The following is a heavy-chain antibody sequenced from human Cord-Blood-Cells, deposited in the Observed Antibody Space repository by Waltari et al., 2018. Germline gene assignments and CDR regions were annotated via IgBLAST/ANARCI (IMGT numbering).Heavy chain of an antibody. CDR2: IYYSGST. V-gene: IGHV4-39*01. Sequence: QLQLQESGPGLVKPSETLSLTCTVSGGSISSSSYYWGWIRQPPGKGLGWIGSIYYSGSTYDNPSLKSRVTISVDTSKNQFSLKLSSVTAADTAVYYCARRLQYMYVPYNWFDPWGQGTLVTVSS. J-gene: IGHJ5*02. CDR3: ARRLQYMYVPYNWFDP. CDR1: GGSISSSSYY. D-gene: IGHD2-8*01.